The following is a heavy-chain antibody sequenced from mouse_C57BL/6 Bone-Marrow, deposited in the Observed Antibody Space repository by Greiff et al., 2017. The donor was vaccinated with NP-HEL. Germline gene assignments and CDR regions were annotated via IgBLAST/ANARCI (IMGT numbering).Heavy chain of an antibody. V-gene: IGHV1-64*01. D-gene: IGHD1-1*02. CDR3: ARRGNYDYDAMDY. CDR2: IHPNSGST. Sequence: VQLQQPGAELVKPGASVKLSCKASGYTFTSYWMHWVKQRPGQGLEWIGMIHPNSGSTNYNEKFKSKATLTVDKSSSTAYMQLSSLTSEDSAVYYCARRGNYDYDAMDYWGQGTSVTVAS. J-gene: IGHJ4*01. CDR1: GYTFTSYW.